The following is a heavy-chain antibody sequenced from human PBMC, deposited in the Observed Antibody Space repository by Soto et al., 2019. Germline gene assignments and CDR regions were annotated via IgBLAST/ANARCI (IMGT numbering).Heavy chain of an antibody. CDR2: LTRGGTS. D-gene: IGHD1-1*01. CDR3: TKRATTVPTPGNYFDS. Sequence: EVHLLESGGGLVQPGGSLRLSCAASGFTFSDYSMSWVRQTPERGLEWVSTLTRGGTSYYADSVQGRFTVSRDNSKNTVSLQMHSLRVEDTALYYCTKRATTVPTPGNYFDSWGQGTLVTVSS. J-gene: IGHJ4*02. V-gene: IGHV3-23*01. CDR1: GFTFSDYS.